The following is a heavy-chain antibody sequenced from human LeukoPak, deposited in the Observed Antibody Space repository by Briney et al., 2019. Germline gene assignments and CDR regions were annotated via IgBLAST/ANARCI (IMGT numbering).Heavy chain of an antibody. V-gene: IGHV1-2*02. CDR3: ASISHVWSGYYTAHFDY. J-gene: IGHJ4*02. CDR1: GYTFTDYY. Sequence: ASVKVSCKTSGYTFTDYYMHWVRQAPGQGLEWMGWINPNSGDTNYAQKFQGRVTMTRDTSITTAYMELSRLKSDDTAVYYCASISHVWSGYYTAHFDYWGQGTLATVSS. D-gene: IGHD3-3*02. CDR2: INPNSGDT.